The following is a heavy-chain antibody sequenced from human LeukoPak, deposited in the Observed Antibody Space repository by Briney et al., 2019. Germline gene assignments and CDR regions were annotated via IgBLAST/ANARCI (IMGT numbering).Heavy chain of an antibody. Sequence: PSETLSLTCTVFGDSKNGFHWSWIRQPPGKGLEWIGCVSYSGSTDYNPSLKSRVTISLDTSKSQLSLILRSVTAADTAVYCCARHKYAEFGLGIDSWGQGTLVSVSS. CDR1: GDSKNGFH. CDR3: ARHKYAEFGLGIDS. J-gene: IGHJ4*02. D-gene: IGHD3-10*01. CDR2: VSYSGST. V-gene: IGHV4-59*08.